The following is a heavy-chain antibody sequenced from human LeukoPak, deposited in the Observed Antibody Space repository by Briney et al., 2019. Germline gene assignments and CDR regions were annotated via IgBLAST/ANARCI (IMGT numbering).Heavy chain of an antibody. CDR3: ARGGDYDILTGYYDY. D-gene: IGHD3-9*01. V-gene: IGHV3-9*01. CDR2: ISWNSGSI. J-gene: IGHJ4*02. CDR1: GFTFDDYA. Sequence: PGGSLRLSCAASGFTFDDYAMHWVRQAPGKGLEWVSGISWNSGSIGYADSVKGRFTISRDNAKNSLYLQMNSLRAEDTAVYYCARGGDYDILTGYYDYWGQGTLVTVSS.